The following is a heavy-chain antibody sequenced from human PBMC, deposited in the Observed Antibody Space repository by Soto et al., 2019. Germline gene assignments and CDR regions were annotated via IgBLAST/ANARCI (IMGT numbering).Heavy chain of an antibody. V-gene: IGHV2-70*04. D-gene: IGHD6-13*01. CDR3: ARSSSSWYNWFDP. J-gene: IGHJ5*02. CDR1: GFSLSTSGMR. CDR2: IDWDDDK. Sequence: SGPTLVNPTQTLTLTCTFSGFSLSTSGMRVSWIRQPPGKALEWLARIDWDDDKFYSTSLKTRLTISKDTSKNQVVLTMTNMHPVDTATYYCARSSSSWYNWFDPWGQGTLVTVS.